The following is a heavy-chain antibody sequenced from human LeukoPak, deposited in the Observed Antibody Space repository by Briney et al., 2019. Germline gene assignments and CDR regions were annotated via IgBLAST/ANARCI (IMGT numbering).Heavy chain of an antibody. V-gene: IGHV3-23*01. CDR2: ISGSGGST. J-gene: IGHJ4*02. Sequence: QPGGPLRLSCAASGFTFSSYAMSWVRQAPGKGLEWVSAISGSGGSTYYADSVKGRFTISRDNSKNTLYLQMNSLRAEDTAVYYCAKNKRIRLGELSLSYYFDYWGQGTLVTVSS. CDR3: AKNKRIRLGELSLSYYFDY. D-gene: IGHD3-16*02. CDR1: GFTFSSYA.